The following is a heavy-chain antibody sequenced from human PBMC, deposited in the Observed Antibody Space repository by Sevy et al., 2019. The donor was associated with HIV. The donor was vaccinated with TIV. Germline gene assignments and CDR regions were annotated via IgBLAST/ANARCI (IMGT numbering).Heavy chain of an antibody. CDR2: ISAYKGNT. Sequence: ASVKVSCKASGYTFTSYGISWVRQAPGQGLEWMGWISAYKGNTNYAQKFQGRVTMTTDTSTFTAYMELRSLRYDDTAVYYCARDRDYDYIWGTFPYRDYGGQEPWSPSPQ. J-gene: IGHJ4*01. CDR3: ARDRDYDYIWGTFPYRDY. D-gene: IGHD3-16*01. V-gene: IGHV1-18*01. CDR1: GYTFTSYG.